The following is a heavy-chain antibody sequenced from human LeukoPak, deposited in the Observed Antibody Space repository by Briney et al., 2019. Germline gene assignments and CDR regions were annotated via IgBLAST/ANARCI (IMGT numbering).Heavy chain of an antibody. CDR3: TTAEYALYSSSWTQFDY. Sequence: GGSLRLSCAASGFTFSNAWMSWVRQAPGKGLEWVGRIKSKTDGGTTDYAAPVKGRFTISRDDSKNTLYLQMNSLKTEDTAVYHCTTAEYALYSSSWTQFDYWGQGTLVTASS. J-gene: IGHJ4*02. V-gene: IGHV3-15*01. CDR2: IKSKTDGGTT. D-gene: IGHD6-13*01. CDR1: GFTFSNAW.